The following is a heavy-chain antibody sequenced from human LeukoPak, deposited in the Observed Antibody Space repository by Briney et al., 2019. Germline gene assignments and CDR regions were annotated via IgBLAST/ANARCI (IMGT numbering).Heavy chain of an antibody. CDR3: ARGGQWSKFYFDN. D-gene: IGHD2-15*01. CDR1: GGSVSSYY. J-gene: IGHJ4*02. CDR2: IHDSGST. Sequence: SETLSLTCSVSGGSVSSYYWSWIRQSPRRGLEWIGYIHDSGSTNYNPSLKSRVTVSVDTSKNQFSLKLRSVTAADTAVYYCARGGQWSKFYFDNWGQGTLVTVSS. V-gene: IGHV4-59*02.